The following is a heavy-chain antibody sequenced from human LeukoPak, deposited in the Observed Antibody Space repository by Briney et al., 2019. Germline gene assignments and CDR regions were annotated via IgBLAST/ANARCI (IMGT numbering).Heavy chain of an antibody. CDR1: GGTFSSYA. CDR2: IIPIFGTA. CDR3: ARGALTYYYDSSGEDAFDI. D-gene: IGHD3-22*01. V-gene: IGHV1-69*13. J-gene: IGHJ3*02. Sequence: SVKVSCKASGGTFSSYAISWVRQAPGQGLEWMGGIIPIFGTANYAQKFQGRVTITADESTSTAYMELSSLRSEDTAVYYCARGALTYYYDSSGEDAFDIWGQGTMVTVSS.